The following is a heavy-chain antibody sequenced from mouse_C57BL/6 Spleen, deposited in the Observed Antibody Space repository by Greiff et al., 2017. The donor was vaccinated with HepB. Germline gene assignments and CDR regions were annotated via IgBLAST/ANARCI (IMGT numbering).Heavy chain of an antibody. D-gene: IGHD5-5*01. CDR2: IYPSDSET. CDR1: GYTFTSYW. V-gene: IGHV1-61*01. CDR3: ALLPYYYAMDY. J-gene: IGHJ4*01. Sequence: VQLQQPGAELVRPGSSVKLSCKASGYTFTSYWMDWVKQRPGQGLEWIGNIYPSDSETHYNQKFKDKATLTVDKSSSTAYMQLSSLTSEDSAVYYCALLPYYYAMDYWGQGTSVTVSS.